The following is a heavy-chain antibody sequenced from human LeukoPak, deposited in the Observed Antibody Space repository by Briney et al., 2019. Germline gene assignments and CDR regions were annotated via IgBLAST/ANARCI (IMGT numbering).Heavy chain of an antibody. Sequence: PGGSLRLSCAASGFTFNDYAMHWVRQVPGKGLEWVSGISLNSGSIGYADSVKGRFTISRDNPKNLLFLQINSLRVEDTAVYYCARETPRRGETRDGYRWGQGTVVTVSS. J-gene: IGHJ4*02. CDR2: ISLNSGSI. D-gene: IGHD5-24*01. CDR1: GFTFNDYA. CDR3: ARETPRRGETRDGYR. V-gene: IGHV3-9*01.